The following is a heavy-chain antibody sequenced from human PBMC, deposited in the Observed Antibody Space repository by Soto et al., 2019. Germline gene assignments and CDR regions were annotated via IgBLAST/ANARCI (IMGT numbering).Heavy chain of an antibody. J-gene: IGHJ5*02. CDR1: GYTFTGYY. Sequence: GALVKVSCKASGYTFTGYYMHWVRQAPGQGLEWMGWINPNSGGTNYAQKFQGRVTMTRDTSISTAYVELSRLRSDDTAVYYCAYGIAAAGGWFDPWGQGTLVTVSS. D-gene: IGHD6-13*01. V-gene: IGHV1-2*02. CDR2: INPNSGGT. CDR3: AYGIAAAGGWFDP.